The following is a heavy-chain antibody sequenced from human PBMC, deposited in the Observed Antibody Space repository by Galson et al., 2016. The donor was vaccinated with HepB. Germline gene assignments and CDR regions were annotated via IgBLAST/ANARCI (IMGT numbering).Heavy chain of an antibody. D-gene: IGHD1-1*01. J-gene: IGHJ5*01. V-gene: IGHV3-21*01. CDR2: ISSSSTSI. Sequence: SLRLSCAASGFTFSSYSMNWVRQAPGKGLEWVAFISSSSTSIYYADSVRGRFTISRDNAKNSLYLQMNNRRAEDTAVYYCARLVENWNEAGRFDSWGPVTLVTAAS. CDR1: GFTFSSYS. CDR3: ARLVENWNEAGRFDS.